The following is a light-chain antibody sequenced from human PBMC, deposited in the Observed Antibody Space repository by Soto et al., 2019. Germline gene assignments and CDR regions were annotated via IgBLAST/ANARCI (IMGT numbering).Light chain of an antibody. CDR1: QSLLHSNGYNY. J-gene: IGKJ4*01. CDR2: LGS. Sequence: DIVMTQSPLSLPVTPGDPASISCRSSQSLLHSNGYNYLDWYLQKPGQSPQLLIYLGSNRASGVPDRFSGSGSGTDFTLKISRVEAEDVGFYYCMQALQTPVTFGGGTKVEIK. V-gene: IGKV2-28*01. CDR3: MQALQTPVT.